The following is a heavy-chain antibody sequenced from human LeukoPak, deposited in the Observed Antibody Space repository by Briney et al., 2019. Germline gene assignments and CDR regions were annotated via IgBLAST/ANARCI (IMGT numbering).Heavy chain of an antibody. CDR2: ISNNGGYT. Sequence: PGGSLRLSCAASGFTFSSSAMSWVRQAPGKGLEWVSAISNNGGYTYYADSVQGRFTISRDNSKNTLCLQMNSLRAEDTAVYYCAKQLGYCSDGSCYFPYWGLGTMVTVSS. CDR3: AKQLGYCSDGSCYFPY. CDR1: GFTFSSSA. J-gene: IGHJ3*01. V-gene: IGHV3-23*01. D-gene: IGHD2-15*01.